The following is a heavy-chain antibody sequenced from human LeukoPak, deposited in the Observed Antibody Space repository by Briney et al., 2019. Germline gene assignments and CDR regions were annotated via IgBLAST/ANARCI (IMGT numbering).Heavy chain of an antibody. CDR3: ARDPNWGSSFFGY. CDR2: IRQDGSEK. Sequence: GGSLRLSCAASGFTLSNYWMSWVRQAPGEGLECVAHIRQDGSEKYYVDSVKGRFTVSRDNTENSLYLQMNSLRAEDTAVYYCARDPNWGSSFFGYWGQGTLVTVSS. CDR1: GFTLSNYW. J-gene: IGHJ4*02. D-gene: IGHD7-27*01. V-gene: IGHV3-7*01.